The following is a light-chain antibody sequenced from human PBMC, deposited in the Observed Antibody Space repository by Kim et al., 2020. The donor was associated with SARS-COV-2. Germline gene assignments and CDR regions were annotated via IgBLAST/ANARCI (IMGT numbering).Light chain of an antibody. CDR1: GSNIGTNY. CDR3: ASWDDTLGGFYL. Sequence: QSVLTQSPSASETPGQRVTISCSGSGSNIGTNYVYWYQHLPGAAPKLLIYNNSQRPSGVPGRFSGSKSGTSASLAIRGLRSEDEADYYCASWDDTLGGFYLFGTGTKVTVL. V-gene: IGLV1-47*01. CDR2: NNS. J-gene: IGLJ1*01.